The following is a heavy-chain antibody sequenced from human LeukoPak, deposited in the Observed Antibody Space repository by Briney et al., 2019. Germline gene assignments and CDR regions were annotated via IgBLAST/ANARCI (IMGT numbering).Heavy chain of an antibody. J-gene: IGHJ4*02. CDR3: ASQPYSSSSVDY. Sequence: PGGSLRLSCAASGFTFSSYWMSWVRQAPGKGLEWVANIKQDGSEKYYVDSVKGRFTISRDNAKNSLHLQMTSLRAEDTAVYYCASQPYSSSSVDYWGQGTLVTVSS. CDR1: GFTFSSYW. V-gene: IGHV3-7*01. D-gene: IGHD6-6*01. CDR2: IKQDGSEK.